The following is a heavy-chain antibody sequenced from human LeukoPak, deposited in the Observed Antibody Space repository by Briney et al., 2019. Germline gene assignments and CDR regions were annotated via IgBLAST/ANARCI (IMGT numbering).Heavy chain of an antibody. J-gene: IGHJ4*02. V-gene: IGHV4-34*01. CDR3: ARGATTYGGYYFDY. D-gene: IGHD5-12*01. CDR2: INHSGST. CDR1: GEPFNGYY. Sequence: PSETLSLTCAVYGEPFNGYYWNWIRQSPGKGLEWIGEINHSGSTNYNPSLKSRVTISVDTSKNQFSLKLNSVTAADTAVYYCARGATTYGGYYFDYWGQGTLVTVSS.